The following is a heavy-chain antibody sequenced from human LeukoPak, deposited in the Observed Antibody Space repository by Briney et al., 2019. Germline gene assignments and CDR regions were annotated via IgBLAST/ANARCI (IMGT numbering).Heavy chain of an antibody. D-gene: IGHD2-21*01. Sequence: ASVKVSCKASGYTFTGYYMHWVRQAPGQGLEWMGWINPNSGGTNYAQKFQGRVTITADESTSTAYMELSSLRSEDTAVYYCATTPKAIRFDYWGQGTLVTVSS. V-gene: IGHV1-2*02. CDR1: GYTFTGYY. CDR3: ATTPKAIRFDY. CDR2: INPNSGGT. J-gene: IGHJ4*02.